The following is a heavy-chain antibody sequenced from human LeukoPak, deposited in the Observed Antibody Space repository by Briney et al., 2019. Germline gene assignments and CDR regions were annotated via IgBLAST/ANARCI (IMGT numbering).Heavy chain of an antibody. D-gene: IGHD6-13*01. J-gene: IGHJ4*02. CDR2: INHSGST. CDR1: GGSFSGYY. CDR3: ARASSSRFDY. Sequence: SETLSLTCAVYGGSFSGYYWSWIRQPPGKGLEWIGEINHSGSTNYNPSLKSRVTISVDTSKNQFSLKLSSVTAADTAVYYCARASSSRFDYWGQGTPVTVSS. V-gene: IGHV4-34*01.